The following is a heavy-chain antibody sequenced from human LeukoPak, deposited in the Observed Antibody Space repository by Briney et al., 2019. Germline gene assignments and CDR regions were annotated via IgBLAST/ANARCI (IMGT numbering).Heavy chain of an antibody. V-gene: IGHV3-33*01. D-gene: IGHD4-23*01. J-gene: IGHJ4*02. CDR3: ATDTNLYGGPRASGGCDF. CDR2: IWHEASNT. Sequence: PGRSLRLSCAASGFIFSNYGMHWVRQAPGKGLEWVAFIWHEASNTYYADSVKGRITISRDDSKNTLFLQMNSLRGEDTAVYYCATDTNLYGGPRASGGCDFWGQGTLVTVSS. CDR1: GFIFSNYG.